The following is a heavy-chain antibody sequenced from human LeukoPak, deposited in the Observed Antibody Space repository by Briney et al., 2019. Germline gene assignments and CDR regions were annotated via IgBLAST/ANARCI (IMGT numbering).Heavy chain of an antibody. CDR3: ANTNYYDSSGYHVYYFDY. J-gene: IGHJ4*02. V-gene: IGHV1-69*04. CDR2: IIPIFGIA. D-gene: IGHD3-22*01. CDR1: GGTFSSYA. Sequence: SVKGSCKASGGTFSSYAISWVRQAPGQGLEWMGRIIPIFGIANYAQKFQGRVTITADKSTSTAYMELSSLRSEDTAVYYCANTNYYDSSGYHVYYFDYWGQGTLVTVSS.